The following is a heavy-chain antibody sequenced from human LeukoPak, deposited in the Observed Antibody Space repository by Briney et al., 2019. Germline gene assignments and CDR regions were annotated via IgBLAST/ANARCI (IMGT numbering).Heavy chain of an antibody. D-gene: IGHD1-26*01. CDR1: GCTFTSYF. CDR2: VNPSSGST. CDR3: ARAVGPRGGNWFDP. J-gene: IGHJ5*02. Sequence: ASVKVSCKASGCTFTSYFMHWVRQAPGQGLEWMGVVNPSSGSTTYSQKFQGRVTMTRDTSTGTVYMDLSSLRSEDTAVYYCARAVGPRGGNWFDPWGQGTLVTVSS. V-gene: IGHV1-46*01.